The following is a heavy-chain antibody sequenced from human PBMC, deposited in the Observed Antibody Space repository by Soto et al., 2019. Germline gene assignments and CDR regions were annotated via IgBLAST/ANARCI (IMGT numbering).Heavy chain of an antibody. CDR3: ARDTRGYREEAPFDY. V-gene: IGHV1-46*01. D-gene: IGHD5-18*01. CDR2: INPSGGST. J-gene: IGHJ4*02. CDR1: GYTFTSYY. Sequence: ASVKVSCKASGYTFTSYYMHWVRQAPGQGLEWMGIINPSGGSTSYAQKFQGRVTMTRDTSTSTVYMELSSLRSEDTAVYYCARDTRGYREEAPFDYWGQGTLVTVSS.